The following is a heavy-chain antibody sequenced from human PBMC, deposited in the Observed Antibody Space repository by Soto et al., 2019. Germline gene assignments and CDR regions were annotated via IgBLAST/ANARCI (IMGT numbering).Heavy chain of an antibody. CDR1: RFTCSTYW. CDR2: IHQDGNEK. J-gene: IGHJ6*02. V-gene: IGHV3-7*01. Sequence: LRLSCAASRFTCSTYWMTWVRLTPGKGLEWVANIHQDGNEKYYMDSVKGRFTISRDNAKNSLYLQMTSLRAEDTAVYYCAGGNALDVWGQGTTVTVSS. CDR3: AGGNALDV.